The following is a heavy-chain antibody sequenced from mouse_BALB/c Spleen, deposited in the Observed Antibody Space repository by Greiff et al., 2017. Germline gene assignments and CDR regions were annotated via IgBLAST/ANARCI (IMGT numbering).Heavy chain of an antibody. V-gene: IGHV1S137*01. J-gene: IGHJ1*01. D-gene: IGHD2-3*01. CDR3: ARGDDLYWYFDV. Sequence: VQLQQSGAELVRPGVSVNISCKGSGYTFTDYAMHWVKQSHAKSLEWIGVISTYYGDASYNQKFKGKATMTVDKSSSTAYMELARLTSEDSAIYYCARGDDLYWYFDVWGAGTTVTVSS. CDR2: ISTYYGDA. CDR1: GYTFTDYA.